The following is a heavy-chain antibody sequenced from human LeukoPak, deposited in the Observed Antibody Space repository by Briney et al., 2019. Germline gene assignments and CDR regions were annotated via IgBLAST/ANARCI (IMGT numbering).Heavy chain of an antibody. CDR2: ISTYNDNT. V-gene: IGHV1-18*01. Sequence: ASVKVSCKASGYSFTSYGISWLRQAPGQGLEWMGWISTYNDNTNYAPKLQGRVTMTTDTSTTTAHMELRSLTSDDTAVYFCARDDYCNSGRCSSFYFDYWGQGTLVTVSS. CDR3: ARDDYCNSGRCSSFYFDY. CDR1: GYSFTSYG. D-gene: IGHD2/OR15-2a*01. J-gene: IGHJ4*02.